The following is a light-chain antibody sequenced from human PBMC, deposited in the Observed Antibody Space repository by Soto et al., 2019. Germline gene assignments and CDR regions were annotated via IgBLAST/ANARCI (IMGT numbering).Light chain of an antibody. CDR3: QQYGSSRT. CDR2: GAS. Sequence: EIVLTQSPGTLSLSPGERATLSCRASQSVSSSYLAWYQQKPGQAPRLLIYGASSRATGIPDRCSGSGSGTDFTLTISRLEPEDLAVYYCQQYGSSRTFGQGTKVDIK. CDR1: QSVSSSY. J-gene: IGKJ1*01. V-gene: IGKV3-20*01.